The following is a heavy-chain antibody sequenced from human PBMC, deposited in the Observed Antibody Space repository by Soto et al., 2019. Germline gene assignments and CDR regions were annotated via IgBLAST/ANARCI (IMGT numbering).Heavy chain of an antibody. V-gene: IGHV3-23*01. D-gene: IGHD1-26*01. CDR3: AKDLYEQPPSGWLDA. J-gene: IGHJ5*02. CDR1: GFPFGDHA. CDR2: ITGRGDTT. Sequence: HPGGSLRLACAASGFPFGDHAMHWVRQAPGTGLEWVSAITGRGDTTYYADSVKGRFTASRDNSKNTLFLQMMSLRAEDTAVYDCAKDLYEQPPSGWLDAWAQGTVDTVSS.